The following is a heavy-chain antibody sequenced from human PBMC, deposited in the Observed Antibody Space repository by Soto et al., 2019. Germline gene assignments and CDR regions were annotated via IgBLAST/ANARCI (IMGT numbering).Heavy chain of an antibody. D-gene: IGHD3-10*01. CDR2: ISGSGANT. CDR3: AKDLVYFDSGTYSILDY. V-gene: IGHV3-23*01. J-gene: IGHJ4*02. CDR1: GFTFSNYA. Sequence: GGSLRLSCAASGFTFSNYAMNWVRQAPGKGLQWVSGISGSGANTYYADFVKGRFTISGDNSKNTLYLQMNSLRAEDTAVYYCAKDLVYFDSGTYSILDYCGQATLVTV.